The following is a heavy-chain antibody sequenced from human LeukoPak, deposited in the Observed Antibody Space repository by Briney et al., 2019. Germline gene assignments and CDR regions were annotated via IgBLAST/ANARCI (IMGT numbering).Heavy chain of an antibody. Sequence: HPGGSLRLSCAASGFTVITNDMTWVRQAPGKGLKWVSVLYSDGNTKYADSVQGRFTISRDNYKNTLYLEMNSLGPDDTGVYYCARGVEPLAANTLAYWGQGTLVTVSS. CDR3: ARGVEPLAANTLAY. V-gene: IGHV3-53*01. D-gene: IGHD1-14*01. CDR2: LYSDGNT. CDR1: GFTVITND. J-gene: IGHJ4*02.